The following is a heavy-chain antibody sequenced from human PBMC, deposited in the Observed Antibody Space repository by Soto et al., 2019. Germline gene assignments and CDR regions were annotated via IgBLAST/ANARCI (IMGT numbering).Heavy chain of an antibody. CDR3: AKDPIGSYGIFDY. Sequence: PGVSLRLSCAASGFTFSSYAMSWVRQAPGKGLERVSAISGSGGSTYYADSVKGRFTISRDNSKNTLYLQMNSLRAEDTAVYYCAKDPIGSYGIFDYWGQGTLVTVSS. J-gene: IGHJ4*02. CDR2: ISGSGGST. D-gene: IGHD1-26*01. CDR1: GFTFSSYA. V-gene: IGHV3-23*01.